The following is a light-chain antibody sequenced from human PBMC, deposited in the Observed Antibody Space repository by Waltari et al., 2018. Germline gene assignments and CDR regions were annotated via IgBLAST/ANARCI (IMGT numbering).Light chain of an antibody. V-gene: IGKV1-9*01. J-gene: IGKJ4*01. CDR3: HQVNGYPLT. CDR1: QGISSY. Sequence: DIQLTQSPSFLPASAGDRVTITCRASQGISSYLTWFQQKPGKAPKLLISAASTLQSGVPSRFSGSGSGTEFTLTISSLQPEDSATYYCHQVNGYPLTFGGGTKVEIK. CDR2: AAS.